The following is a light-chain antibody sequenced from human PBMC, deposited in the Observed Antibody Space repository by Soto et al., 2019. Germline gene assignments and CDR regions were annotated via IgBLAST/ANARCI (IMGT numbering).Light chain of an antibody. V-gene: IGKV3-15*01. CDR1: QTISSN. CDR3: QQYHNWPPQYT. Sequence: EIVMTQSPATLSVSPGERATLSCRASQTISSNLAWYQQKPGQAPRLLIHGASTRATGVPARFSASGSGTEFTLTITSLQSEDFAVSYCQQYHNWPPQYTFGQGTQLQIK. J-gene: IGKJ2*01. CDR2: GAS.